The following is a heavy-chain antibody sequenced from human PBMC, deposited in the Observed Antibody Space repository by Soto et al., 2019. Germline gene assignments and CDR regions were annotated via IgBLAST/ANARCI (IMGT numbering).Heavy chain of an antibody. CDR1: GYNFTRDT. CDR2: INPDNGNT. Sequence: QVQLVQSGAEVKKPGASVQISCKASGYNFTRDTMNWVRQAPGQRLEWMGWINPDNGNTKSSQKFQDRVIITRDTSASTAYMDLSSLRSEDTAVYYCARGIATGQLDPWGQGTLVTVSS. D-gene: IGHD2-15*01. J-gene: IGHJ5*02. V-gene: IGHV1-3*01. CDR3: ARGIATGQLDP.